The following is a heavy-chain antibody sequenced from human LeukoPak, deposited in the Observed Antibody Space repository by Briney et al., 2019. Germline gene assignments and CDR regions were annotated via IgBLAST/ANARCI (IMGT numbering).Heavy chain of an antibody. Sequence: PGGSLRLSCAASGFTFSSYSMNWVRQAPGKGLEWVSAISSSGGSTYYADSVKGRFTISRDSSKSTLYLLMSSLRAEDTAVYYCAKGVYGYADYALLDYWGQGTLVTVSS. CDR1: GFTFSSYS. J-gene: IGHJ4*02. CDR2: ISSSGGST. CDR3: AKGVYGYADYALLDY. D-gene: IGHD2-2*01. V-gene: IGHV3-23*01.